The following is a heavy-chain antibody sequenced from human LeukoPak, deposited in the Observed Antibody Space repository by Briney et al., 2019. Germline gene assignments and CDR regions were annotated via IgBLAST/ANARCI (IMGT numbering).Heavy chain of an antibody. D-gene: IGHD3-10*01. CDR2: ISGSGGST. J-gene: IGHJ6*02. CDR1: GFTFSSYA. CDR3: AKGLLWFGELNPYLNPYYYYGMDV. V-gene: IGHV3-23*01. Sequence: GGSLRLSCAASGFTFSSYAMSWVRQAPGKGLEWVSAISGSGGSTYYADSVKGRFTISRDNSKNTLYLQMNSLRAEDTAVYYCAKGLLWFGELNPYLNPYYYYGMDVWGQGTTVTVSS.